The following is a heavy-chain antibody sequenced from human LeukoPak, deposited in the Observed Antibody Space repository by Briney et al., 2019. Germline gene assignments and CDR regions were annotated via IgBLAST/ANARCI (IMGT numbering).Heavy chain of an antibody. CDR1: GGSISSSSYY. D-gene: IGHD6-19*01. CDR2: IYYSGST. Sequence: NPSETLSLTCTVSGGSISSSSYYWGWIRQPPGKGLEWIGSIYYSGSTYYNPSLKSRVTISVDTSKNQFSLKLSSVTAADTAVYYCASYSSGWYESHFDYWGQGTLVTVSS. CDR3: ASYSSGWYESHFDY. V-gene: IGHV4-39*07. J-gene: IGHJ4*02.